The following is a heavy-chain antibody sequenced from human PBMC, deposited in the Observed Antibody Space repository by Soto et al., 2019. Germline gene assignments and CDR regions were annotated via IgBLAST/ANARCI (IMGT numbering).Heavy chain of an antibody. D-gene: IGHD1-26*01. V-gene: IGHV1-2*02. CDR3: ARDVRKSYPFDY. CDR1: VYTVTGYY. Sequence: SVKVSCKSSVYTVTGYYMHLVRRAPGQGLEWMGWINPNSGGTNYAQKFQGRVTMTRDTSISKAYMELSRLRSDDTAVYSCARDVRKSYPFDYWGQGTLVTVSS. CDR2: INPNSGGT. J-gene: IGHJ4*02.